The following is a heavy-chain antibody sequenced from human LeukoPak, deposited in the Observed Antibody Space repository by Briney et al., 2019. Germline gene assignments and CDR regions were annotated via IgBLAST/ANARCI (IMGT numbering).Heavy chain of an antibody. CDR1: RGTFSSYG. V-gene: IGHV1-2*02. J-gene: IGHJ4*02. CDR2: INPNSGGT. D-gene: IGHD2-2*01. CDR3: ARGSSTSPGY. Sequence: ASVKVSCKASRGTFSSYGISWVRQAPGQGLEWMGWINPNSGGTNYAQKFQGRVTMTRDTSISTAYMELSRLRSDDTAVYYCARGSSTSPGYWGQGTLVTVSS.